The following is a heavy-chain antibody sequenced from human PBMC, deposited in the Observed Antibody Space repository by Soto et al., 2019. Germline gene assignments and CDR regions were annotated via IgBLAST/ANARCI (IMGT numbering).Heavy chain of an antibody. J-gene: IGHJ6*02. V-gene: IGHV1-69*13. CDR1: GGTFTNYA. CDR2: IIPIFGTP. D-gene: IGHD2-2*01. Sequence: SVKVSCKPSGGTFTNYAFSWVRQAPGQGLEWMGGIIPIFGTPDYAQNFQGRVTITADESTRTASMELSSLRSDDTAVYYCARERSVGYCITTTCPKPFYCYAMDVWGQGTTVTVSS. CDR3: ARERSVGYCITTTCPKPFYCYAMDV.